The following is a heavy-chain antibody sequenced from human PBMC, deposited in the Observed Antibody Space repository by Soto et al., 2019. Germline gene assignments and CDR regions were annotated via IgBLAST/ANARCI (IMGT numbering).Heavy chain of an antibody. J-gene: IGHJ3*01. V-gene: IGHV3-53*01. Sequence: DVQLVESGGGLIQPGESLRLSCAAFGFTISGKKYVAWVRQAPGKGLEWVSALYDLDGSFYAASVKGRFTTSSDSSKTTVYLQMNDLRPDDTAVYYCATLHEREPAYDVWGQGTTVTVSS. CDR2: LYDLDGS. CDR3: ATLHEREPAYDV. CDR1: GFTISGKKY. D-gene: IGHD1-1*01.